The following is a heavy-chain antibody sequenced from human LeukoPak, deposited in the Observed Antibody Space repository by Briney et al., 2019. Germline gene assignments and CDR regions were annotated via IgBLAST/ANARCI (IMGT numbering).Heavy chain of an antibody. CDR2: INHSGST. J-gene: IGHJ4*02. V-gene: IGHV4-34*01. CDR3: ARGVYDSSGYLYYFDY. D-gene: IGHD3-22*01. CDR1: GGSFSGYY. Sequence: SETLSLTCAVYGGSFSGYYWSWIRQPPGKWLEWIGEINHSGSTNYNPSLKSRVTISVDTSKNQFSLKLSSVTAADTAVYYCARGVYDSSGYLYYFDYWGQGTLVTVSS.